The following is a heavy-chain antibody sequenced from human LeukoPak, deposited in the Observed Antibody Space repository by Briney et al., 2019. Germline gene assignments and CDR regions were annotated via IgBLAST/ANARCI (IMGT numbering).Heavy chain of an antibody. D-gene: IGHD3-3*01. V-gene: IGHV1-46*01. CDR1: GYTFTSYY. CDR2: INPSGGST. CDR3: ARSLGTTIFGVVIPPSGYYMDV. Sequence: ASVKVSCKASGYTFTSYYMHWVRQAPGQGLEWMGIINPSGGSTSYAQKFQGRVTMTRDTSTSTVYMELSSLRSEDTAVYYCARSLGTTIFGVVIPPSGYYMDVWGKGTTVTVSS. J-gene: IGHJ6*03.